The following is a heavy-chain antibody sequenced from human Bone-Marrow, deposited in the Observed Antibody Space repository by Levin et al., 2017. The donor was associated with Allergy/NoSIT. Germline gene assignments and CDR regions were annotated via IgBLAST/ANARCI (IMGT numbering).Heavy chain of an antibody. Sequence: PGGSLRLSCAASGFTFSNYGMHWVRQAPGKGLEWVAVISDDGTHKYYVDSVKGRFTISRDNSKNTLYLQMNSLRTEDTAVYYCAKDRVGYYYYMDVWGEGTTVTVSS. CDR2: ISDDGTHK. CDR3: AKDRVGYYYYMDV. J-gene: IGHJ6*03. CDR1: GFTFSNYG. V-gene: IGHV3-30*18. D-gene: IGHD3-10*01.